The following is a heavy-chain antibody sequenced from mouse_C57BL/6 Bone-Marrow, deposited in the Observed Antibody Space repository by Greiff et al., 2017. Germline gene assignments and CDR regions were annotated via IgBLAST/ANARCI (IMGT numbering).Heavy chain of an antibody. Sequence: VQLQQSGAELAKPGASVKLSCKASGYTFTSYWMHWVKQRPGQGLEWIGYINPSSGYTKYNQKFKDKATLTADKSSSTAYMQLGSLTCEDSAVYYVARSGDGYDWYFDVWGTGTTVTVSS. CDR2: INPSSGYT. D-gene: IGHD2-2*01. J-gene: IGHJ1*03. V-gene: IGHV1-7*01. CDR3: ARSGDGYDWYFDV. CDR1: GYTFTSYW.